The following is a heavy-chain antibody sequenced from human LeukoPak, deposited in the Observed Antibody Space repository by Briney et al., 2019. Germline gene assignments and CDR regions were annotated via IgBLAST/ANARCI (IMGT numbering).Heavy chain of an antibody. CDR2: MNPNSGNT. CDR1: GYTFTSYD. Sequence: ASVKVSFKASGYTFTSYDINWVRQATGQGPEWMGWMNPNSGNTGYAQKFQGRVTMTRNTSISTDYMELSTLRSEDTAVYYCARPLQWLVKLTLNYWGQGTLVTVSS. D-gene: IGHD6-19*01. J-gene: IGHJ4*02. V-gene: IGHV1-8*01. CDR3: ARPLQWLVKLTLNY.